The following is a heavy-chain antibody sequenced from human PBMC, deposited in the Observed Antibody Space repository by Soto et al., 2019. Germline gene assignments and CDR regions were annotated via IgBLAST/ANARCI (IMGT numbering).Heavy chain of an antibody. J-gene: IGHJ6*03. V-gene: IGHV3-7*01. D-gene: IGHD2-2*01. Sequence: GGSLRLSCSAPGFTFSSNWMSWVRQAPGKGLERVANIKHDGSETYYVDSVKDRFTISRDNAKNSLYLQMNSLTVEDTAVYYCVRTGPYCTATTCFVGYMDVWGKGTTVTVSS. CDR2: IKHDGSET. CDR1: GFTFSSNW. CDR3: VRTGPYCTATTCFVGYMDV.